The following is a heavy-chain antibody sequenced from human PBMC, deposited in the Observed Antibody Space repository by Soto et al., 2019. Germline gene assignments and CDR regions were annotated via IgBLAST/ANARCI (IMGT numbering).Heavy chain of an antibody. CDR2: ISYDGSNK. D-gene: IGHD2-2*02. CDR1: GFTFSSYA. CDR3: ARDCSSTSCYILGY. V-gene: IGHV3-30-3*01. J-gene: IGHJ4*02. Sequence: GGTLRLSCAASGFTFSSYAMHWVRQAPGQGLEWVAVISYDGSNKYYADSVKGRFTISRDNSKNTLYLQMNSLRAEDTAVYYCARDCSSTSCYILGYWGQGTLVTVSS.